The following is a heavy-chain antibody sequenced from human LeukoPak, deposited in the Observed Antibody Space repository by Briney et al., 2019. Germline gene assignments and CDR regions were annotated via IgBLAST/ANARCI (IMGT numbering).Heavy chain of an antibody. Sequence: TPSETLSLTCTVSGGSISSGDYYWSWIRQPPGKGLEWIGYIYYSGSTYYNPSLKSRVTISVDTSKNQFSLKLSSVTAADTAVYYCARDRGPWFGEPWDYWGQGTLVTVSS. CDR3: ARDRGPWFGEPWDY. D-gene: IGHD3-10*01. V-gene: IGHV4-30-4*01. J-gene: IGHJ4*02. CDR1: GGSISSGDYY. CDR2: IYYSGST.